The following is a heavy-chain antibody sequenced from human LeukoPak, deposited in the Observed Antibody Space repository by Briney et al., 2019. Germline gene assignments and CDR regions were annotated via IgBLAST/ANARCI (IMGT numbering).Heavy chain of an antibody. CDR2: ISCDGSSK. CDR1: GFTFSSYG. V-gene: IGHV3-30*18. Sequence: GRSLRLSCAASGFTFSSYGMHWVRQAPGKGLEWVAVISCDGSSKYYADSVKGRFTISRDNSKNTLYLQMNSLRAEDTAVYHCAKDRYYYDSSGYSLCDWGQGTLVTVSS. CDR3: AKDRYYYDSSGYSLCD. J-gene: IGHJ4*02. D-gene: IGHD3-22*01.